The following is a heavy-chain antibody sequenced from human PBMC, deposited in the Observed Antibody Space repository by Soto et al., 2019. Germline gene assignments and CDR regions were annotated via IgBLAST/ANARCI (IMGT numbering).Heavy chain of an antibody. CDR1: GGSVSSGSYY. V-gene: IGHV4-61*01. Sequence: PSETLSLTCTVSGGSVSSGSYYWSWIRQPPGKGLEWIGYIYYSGSTNYNPSLKSRVTISVDTSKNQFSLKLSSVTAADTAVYYCARAFPGGYYDSSGYRFDYWGQGTLVTVSS. CDR2: IYYSGST. D-gene: IGHD3-22*01. CDR3: ARAFPGGYYDSSGYRFDY. J-gene: IGHJ4*02.